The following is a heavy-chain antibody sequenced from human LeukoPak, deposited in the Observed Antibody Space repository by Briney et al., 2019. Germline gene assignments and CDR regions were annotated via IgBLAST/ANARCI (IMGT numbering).Heavy chain of an antibody. CDR3: ARDRDGTLDY. CDR1: GGSVSSGSYY. V-gene: IGHV4-61*01. CDR2: IYYSGST. J-gene: IGHJ4*02. D-gene: IGHD5-24*01. Sequence: SETLSLTCTVSGGSVSSGSYYWSWIRQPPGTGLEWIGYIYYSGSTNYNPSLKSRVTISVDTSKNQFSLKLSSVTAADTAVYYCARDRDGTLDYWGQGTLVTVSS.